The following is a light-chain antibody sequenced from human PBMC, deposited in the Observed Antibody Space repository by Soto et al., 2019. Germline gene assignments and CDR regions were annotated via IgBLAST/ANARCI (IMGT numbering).Light chain of an antibody. V-gene: IGLV1-40*01. CDR2: GNS. J-gene: IGLJ1*01. CDR1: SSNIGAGYD. CDR3: QSYDSSHYV. Sequence: QSVLTQPPSVSGAPGHRVTISCTGSSSNIGAGYDVHWYQQLPGTAPKLLIYGNSNRPSGVPDRFSGSKSGTSASLAITGLQAEDEADYYCQSYDSSHYVFGTGTKVTVL.